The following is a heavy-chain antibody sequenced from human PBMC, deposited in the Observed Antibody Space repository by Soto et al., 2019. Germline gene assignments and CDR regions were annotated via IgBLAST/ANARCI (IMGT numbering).Heavy chain of an antibody. V-gene: IGHV3-23*01. CDR1: GFTFCSYA. D-gene: IGHD6-19*01. Sequence: PGGSLRLSFAASGFTFCSYAMSWVRQAPGKGLEWVSAISGSCGSTYYADSVKGRFTISRDNSKNTLYLQMNSLRAEDTAVYYCAKDLAVAGNYWGQGTLVTVSS. J-gene: IGHJ4*02. CDR2: ISGSCGST. CDR3: AKDLAVAGNY.